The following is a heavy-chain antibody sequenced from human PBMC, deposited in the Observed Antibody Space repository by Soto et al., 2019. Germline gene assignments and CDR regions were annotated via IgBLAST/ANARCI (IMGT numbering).Heavy chain of an antibody. CDR1: GGSISSYY. V-gene: IGHV4-59*01. D-gene: IGHD3-3*01. CDR3: ARDFYDFWSGYYMDV. CDR2: IYYSGST. Sequence: SETLSLTCPVSGGSISSYYWSWIRQPPGKGLEWIGYIYYSGSTNYNPSLKSRVTISVDTSKNQFSLKLSSVTAADTAVYYCARDFYDFWSGYYMDVWGKGTTVSVSS. J-gene: IGHJ6*03.